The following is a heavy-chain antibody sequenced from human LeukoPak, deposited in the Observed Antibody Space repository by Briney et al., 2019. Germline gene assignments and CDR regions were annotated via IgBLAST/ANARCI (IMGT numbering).Heavy chain of an antibody. Sequence: SETLSLTCTVSGGSISSSSYYWGWIRQPPGKGLEWIGSIYYSGSTYYNPSLKSRVTISVDTSKNQFSLRLSSVTAADTAVYYCGYSSSWYGWFDPWGQGTLVTVSS. J-gene: IGHJ5*02. CDR1: GGSISSSSYY. CDR3: GYSSSWYGWFDP. CDR2: IYYSGST. V-gene: IGHV4-39*01. D-gene: IGHD6-13*01.